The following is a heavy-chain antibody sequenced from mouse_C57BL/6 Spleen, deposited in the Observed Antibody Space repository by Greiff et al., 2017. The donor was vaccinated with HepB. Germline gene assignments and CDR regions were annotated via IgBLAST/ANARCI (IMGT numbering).Heavy chain of an antibody. CDR2: ISDGGSYT. D-gene: IGHD1-1*01. CDR3: ARDPSITTVVADAMDY. CDR1: GFTFSSYA. V-gene: IGHV5-4*01. Sequence: EVKLMESGGGLVKPGGSLKLSCAASGFTFSSYAMSWVRQTPEKRLEWVATISDGGSYTYYPDNVKGRFTISRDNAKNNLYLQMSHLKSEDTAMYYCARDPSITTVVADAMDYWGQGTSVTVSS. J-gene: IGHJ4*01.